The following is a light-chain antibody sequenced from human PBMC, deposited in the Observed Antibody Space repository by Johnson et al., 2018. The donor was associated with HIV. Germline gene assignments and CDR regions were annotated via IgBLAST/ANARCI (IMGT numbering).Light chain of an antibody. CDR2: DNN. V-gene: IGLV1-51*01. CDR1: SSNIGNNY. J-gene: IGLJ1*01. Sequence: QSVLTQPPSVSAAPGQKVTISCSGSSSNIGNNYVSWYQQLPGTAPKLLIYDNNKRPSGIPDRFPGSKSGTSATLGITGPQTGDEADYYCGTWDSSLSGVVGTGTKVTVL. CDR3: GTWDSSLSGV.